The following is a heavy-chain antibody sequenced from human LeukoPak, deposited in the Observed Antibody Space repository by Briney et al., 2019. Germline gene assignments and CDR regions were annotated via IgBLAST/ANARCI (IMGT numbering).Heavy chain of an antibody. CDR2: IYNGGNI. J-gene: IGHJ4*02. Sequence: SETLSLTCTVSGTSISSYYWSWIRQTPSDGLQWIASIYNGGNINYNPSLKSRVTISMDTSKSHFSLSLSSVTAADTAIYFCASASDIAVTGFDYWGQGLLVTVSA. CDR3: ASASDIAVTGFDY. V-gene: IGHV4-59*01. D-gene: IGHD6-19*01. CDR1: GTSISSYY.